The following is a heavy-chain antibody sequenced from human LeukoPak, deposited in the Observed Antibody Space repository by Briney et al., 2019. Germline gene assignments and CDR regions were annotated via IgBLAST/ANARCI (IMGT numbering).Heavy chain of an antibody. CDR3: ARAHPHFDY. V-gene: IGHV4-59*01. J-gene: IGHJ4*02. CDR1: GGSISSYY. CDR2: IYYSGST. Sequence: SETLSLTCTVSGGSISSYYWSWIRQPPGKGLERIGYIYYSGSTNYNPSLKSRVTISVDTSKNQFPLKLSSVTAADTAVYYCARAHPHFDYWGQGTLVTVSS.